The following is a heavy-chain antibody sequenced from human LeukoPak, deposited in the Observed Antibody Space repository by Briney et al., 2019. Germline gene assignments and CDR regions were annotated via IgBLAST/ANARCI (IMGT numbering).Heavy chain of an antibody. Sequence: GGSLRLSCAASGFTFRNFGMTWVRQVPGKGLEWVSAISDSGSTTHYADSVRGRFTISRVNPKSTLYLQMRSLRAVDTAIYYCAKDPSTFLTTGWYFDLWGRGTLVTVSS. CDR2: ISDSGSTT. V-gene: IGHV3-23*01. CDR3: AKDPSTFLTTGWYFDL. D-gene: IGHD4-17*01. J-gene: IGHJ2*01. CDR1: GFTFRNFG.